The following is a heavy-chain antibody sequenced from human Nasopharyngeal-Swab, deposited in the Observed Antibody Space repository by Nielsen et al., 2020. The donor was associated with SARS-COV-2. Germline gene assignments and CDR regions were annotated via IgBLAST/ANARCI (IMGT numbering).Heavy chain of an antibody. CDR3: ARDRGSSWPQYYFDY. V-gene: IGHV3-30*04. CDR1: GFTFSSYA. J-gene: IGHJ4*02. D-gene: IGHD6-13*01. Sequence: GESLKISCAASGFTFSSYAMHWVRQAPGKGLEWVAVISYDGSNKYYADSVKGRFTISRDNSKTTLYLQMNSLRAEDTAVYYCARDRGSSWPQYYFDYWGQGTLVTVSS. CDR2: ISYDGSNK.